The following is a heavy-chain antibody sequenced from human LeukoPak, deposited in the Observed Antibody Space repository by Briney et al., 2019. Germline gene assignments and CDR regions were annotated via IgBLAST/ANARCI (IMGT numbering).Heavy chain of an antibody. D-gene: IGHD3-22*01. Sequence: GGSLRLSCAASGFTFSSYAMSWVRQAPGKGLEWVSAISGSGGSTYYADSVKGRFTISRDNSKNTLYLQMSSLRAEDTAVYYCARSSGYSYYFDYWGQGTLVTVSS. V-gene: IGHV3-23*01. CDR3: ARSSGYSYYFDY. J-gene: IGHJ4*02. CDR2: ISGSGGST. CDR1: GFTFSSYA.